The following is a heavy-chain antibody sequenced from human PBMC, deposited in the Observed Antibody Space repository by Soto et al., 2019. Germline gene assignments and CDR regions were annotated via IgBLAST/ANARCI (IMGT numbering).Heavy chain of an antibody. V-gene: IGHV4-34*01. Sequence: LALTCAVYGGSFSGYYWSWIRQPPGKGLEWIGEINHSGSTNYNPSLKSRVTISVDTSKNQFSLKLSSVTAADTAVYYCARGRNGMDVWGQGTTVTVSS. CDR2: INHSGST. CDR1: GGSFSGYY. J-gene: IGHJ6*02. CDR3: ARGRNGMDV.